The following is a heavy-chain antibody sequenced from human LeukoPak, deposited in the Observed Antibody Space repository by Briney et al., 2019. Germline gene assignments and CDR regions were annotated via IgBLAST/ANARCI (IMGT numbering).Heavy chain of an antibody. V-gene: IGHV3-30*03. CDR1: NFTFSGFG. CDR2: ISHDGTNE. D-gene: IGHD3-3*01. J-gene: IGHJ6*02. Sequence: GRSLRLSCTASNFTFSGFGMHWVRQAPGKGLEWVAVISHDGTNENYADSVRGRFTISRDNAKNSLYLQMNSLRAEDTAVYYCARAGYHDFWSGVALDYYYYGMDVWGQGTTVTVSS. CDR3: ARAGYHDFWSGVALDYYYYGMDV.